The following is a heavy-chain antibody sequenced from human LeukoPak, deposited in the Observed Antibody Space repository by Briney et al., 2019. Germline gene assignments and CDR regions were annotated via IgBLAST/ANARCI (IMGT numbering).Heavy chain of an antibody. Sequence: GGSLRLSCATSGFSFTDYPMNWVRQAPGKGLEWISNIRTTAEGAKYAYYADSVKGRVAISRDDGENTLYLHMNSLRDDDTAVYYCATDQRYAFDYWGQGILVTVSS. V-gene: IGHV3-48*02. CDR3: ATDQRYAFDY. CDR1: GFSFTDYP. J-gene: IGHJ4*02. D-gene: IGHD3-9*01. CDR2: IRTTAEGAKYA.